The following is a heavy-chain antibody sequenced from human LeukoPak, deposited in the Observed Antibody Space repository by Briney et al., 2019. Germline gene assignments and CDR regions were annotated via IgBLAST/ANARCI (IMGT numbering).Heavy chain of an antibody. CDR3: AREGPETYNFDF. J-gene: IGHJ4*02. Sequence: ASVKVSCKVSGYSFTSNYIHWVRQAPGQGLEWMGMIYPRDGSTSYAQRFQDRVTVTRGTSTSTVHMELSGLRSEDTAVYYCAREGPETYNFDFWGQGTQVTVSS. D-gene: IGHD5-18*01. CDR1: GYSFTSNY. CDR2: IYPRDGST. V-gene: IGHV1-46*01.